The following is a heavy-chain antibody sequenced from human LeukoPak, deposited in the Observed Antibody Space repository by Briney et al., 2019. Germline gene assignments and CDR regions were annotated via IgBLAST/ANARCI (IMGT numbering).Heavy chain of an antibody. CDR2: IGGSGGST. Sequence: LPGGSLRLSCAASGFTFSSFAMSWVRQAPGKGLEWVSAIGGSGGSTYYADSGKGRFTISRDNSKNTLYLQMNSLRAEDTAVYYCAKGSSTVTRVDHWGQGTLVTVSS. CDR1: GFTFSSFA. J-gene: IGHJ4*02. D-gene: IGHD5-24*01. V-gene: IGHV3-23*01. CDR3: AKGSSTVTRVDH.